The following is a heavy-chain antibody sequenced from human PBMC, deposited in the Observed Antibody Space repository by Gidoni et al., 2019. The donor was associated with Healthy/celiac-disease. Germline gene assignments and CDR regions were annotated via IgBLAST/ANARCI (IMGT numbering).Heavy chain of an antibody. CDR3: ARDQHLLRLGELSSYGMDV. D-gene: IGHD3-16*02. CDR1: GGSISRGGYY. V-gene: IGHV4-31*03. CDR2: IYYSGST. J-gene: IGHJ6*02. Sequence: QVQLQESGPGLVKPSQTLSLTCTVSGGSISRGGYYWSWIRQHPGKGLEWIGYIYYSGSTYYNPSLKSRVTISVDTSKNQFSLKLSSVTAADTAVYYCARDQHLLRLGELSSYGMDVWGQGTTVTVSS.